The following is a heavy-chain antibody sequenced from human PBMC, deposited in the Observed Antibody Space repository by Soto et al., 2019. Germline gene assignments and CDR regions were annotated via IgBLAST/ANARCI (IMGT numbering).Heavy chain of an antibody. CDR1: GYTFPSYD. Sequence: QVQLVQSGAEVKKPGASVKVSCKASGYTFPSYDINWVRQATGQGLEWMGWMNPNSGNTVYEQKFQGRVTLTSNTXXXXXXMELXXXXSXXXXXXXCXRENYSTSACFDPWGQGTLVSVSS. D-gene: IGHD2-2*01. CDR2: MNPNSGNT. V-gene: IGHV1-8*01. CDR3: XRENYSTSACFDP. J-gene: IGHJ5*02.